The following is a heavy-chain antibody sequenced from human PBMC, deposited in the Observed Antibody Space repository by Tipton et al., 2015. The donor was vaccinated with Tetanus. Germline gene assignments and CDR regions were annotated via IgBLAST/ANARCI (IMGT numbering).Heavy chain of an antibody. V-gene: IGHV4-30-2*01. CDR2: TYHTGGT. CDR3: VRAPYNSPGKYYFDY. J-gene: IGHJ4*02. Sequence: LRLSCNVTGALLTTGGYSWGWIRQPPGQGLEWIGYTYHTGGTYYNPSLKSRVTISVDRSSDQFSLRLTSVTAADTAIYYCVRAPYNSPGKYYFDYWGQGTLVTVSS. D-gene: IGHD1-1*01. CDR1: GALLTTGGYS.